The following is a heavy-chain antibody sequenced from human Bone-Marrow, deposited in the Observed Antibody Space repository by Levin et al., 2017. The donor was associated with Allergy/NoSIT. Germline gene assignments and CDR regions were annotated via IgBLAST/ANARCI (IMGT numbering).Heavy chain of an antibody. D-gene: IGHD2-15*01. CDR2: INPSGGST. Sequence: ASVKVSCKASGYTFTSYYMHWVRQAPGQGLEWMGIINPSGGSTSYAQKFQGRVTMTRDTSTSTVYMELSSLRSEDTAVYYCAREQYCSGGSCYSGRYGMDVWGQGTTVTVSS. V-gene: IGHV1-46*01. CDR3: AREQYCSGGSCYSGRYGMDV. J-gene: IGHJ6*02. CDR1: GYTFTSYY.